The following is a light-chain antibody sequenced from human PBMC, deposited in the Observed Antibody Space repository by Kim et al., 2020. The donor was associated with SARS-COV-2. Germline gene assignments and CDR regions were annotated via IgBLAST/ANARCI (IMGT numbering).Light chain of an antibody. CDR1: QSISNW. CDR3: QHYNTYPLT. CDR2: KAS. Sequence: DIQMTQSPSTLSASVGDRVTITCRASQSISNWLAWYQQKPGKAPKLLIYKASNLQSGVPSRFSGSESGTEFSLTISSLQPDDFATYYCQHYNTYPLTFGGGTKVDIK. V-gene: IGKV1-5*03. J-gene: IGKJ4*01.